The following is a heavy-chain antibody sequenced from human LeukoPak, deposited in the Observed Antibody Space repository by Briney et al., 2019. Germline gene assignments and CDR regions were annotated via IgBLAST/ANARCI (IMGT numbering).Heavy chain of an antibody. CDR2: IIPIFGTA. CDR3: ARAVSMIVDDAFDI. Sequence: ASVKVSCKASGGTFSSYAISWVRQAPGQGLEWMGGIIPIFGTANYAQKFQGRVTITADESTRTAYMELSSLRSEDTAVYYCARAVSMIVDDAFDIWGQGTMVTVSS. V-gene: IGHV1-69*01. J-gene: IGHJ3*02. D-gene: IGHD3-22*01. CDR1: GGTFSSYA.